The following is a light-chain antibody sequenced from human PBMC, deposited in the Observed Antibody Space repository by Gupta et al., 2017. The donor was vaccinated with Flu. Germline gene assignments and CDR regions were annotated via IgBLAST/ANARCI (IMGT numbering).Light chain of an antibody. Sequence: VTPGQPASISCKSSQSLLHSDGKTYLYWYLQKPGQPPQLLSYEVSSRFPGVPDRFSGSGSGTDFILRISRVEAEDVGIYYCMQSLQVPRTFGQGTKLEV. V-gene: IGKV2D-29*01. CDR1: QSLLHSDGKTY. J-gene: IGKJ2*01. CDR3: MQSLQVPRT. CDR2: EVS.